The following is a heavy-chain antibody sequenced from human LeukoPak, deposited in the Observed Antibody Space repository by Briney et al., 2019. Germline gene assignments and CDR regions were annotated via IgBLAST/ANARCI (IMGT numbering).Heavy chain of an antibody. CDR2: ISGSGGST. CDR3: AKDRRDSSSWRPFYYFDY. D-gene: IGHD6-13*01. V-gene: IGHV3-23*01. Sequence: GGSLRLSCAASGFTFSSYAMSWVRQAPGRGLEWVSAISGSGGSTYYADSVKGRFTISRDNSKNTLYLQMNSLRAEDTAVYYCAKDRRDSSSWRPFYYFDYWGQGTLVTVSS. CDR1: GFTFSSYA. J-gene: IGHJ4*02.